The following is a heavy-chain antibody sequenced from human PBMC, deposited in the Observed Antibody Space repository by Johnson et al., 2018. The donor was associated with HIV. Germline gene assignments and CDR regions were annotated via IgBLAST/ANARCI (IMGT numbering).Heavy chain of an antibody. CDR2: ISSNGGST. J-gene: IGHJ3*02. D-gene: IGHD1-20*01. CDR1: GLSLSTYA. Sequence: VQLVESGGGLVQPGGSLRLSCRASGLSLSTYAMHWVRQAPGKGLEHVSGISSNGGSTEYVNSVKGRFTISRDNSKNTLYLQRAILRAEYMAVYYCARTNWTVGSGCAFDIWGQGTMVTVSS. V-gene: IGHV3-64*01. CDR3: ARTNWTVGSGCAFDI.